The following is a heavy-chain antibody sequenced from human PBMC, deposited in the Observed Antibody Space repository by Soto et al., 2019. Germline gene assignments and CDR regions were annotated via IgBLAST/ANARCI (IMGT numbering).Heavy chain of an antibody. V-gene: IGHV4-39*01. CDR3: ATGRAYRYLMAV. J-gene: IGHJ6*02. CDR1: GGSISSSSYY. D-gene: IGHD2-8*01. Sequence: SETLSITCTVSGGSISSSSYYWGWIRQPPGKGLEWIGSIYYSGSTYYNPSLKSRVTISVDTSKNQFSLKLSSVTAADTAVYYCATGRAYRYLMAVSAQGTTDTGSS. CDR2: IYYSGST.